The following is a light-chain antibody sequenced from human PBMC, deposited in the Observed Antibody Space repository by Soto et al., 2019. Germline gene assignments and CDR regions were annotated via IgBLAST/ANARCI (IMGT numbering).Light chain of an antibody. CDR1: SSNIGAGYD. CDR3: QSYDSSLSGWV. J-gene: IGLJ3*02. CDR2: GNS. V-gene: IGLV1-40*01. Sequence: QSVLTQPPSVSRAPGQRVTISCTASSSNIGAGYDVHWYQQLPGTVPKLLIYGNSNRPSGVPDRFSGSKSGTSASLAITGLQAEDEAHYYCQSYDSSLSGWVFGGGTKLTLL.